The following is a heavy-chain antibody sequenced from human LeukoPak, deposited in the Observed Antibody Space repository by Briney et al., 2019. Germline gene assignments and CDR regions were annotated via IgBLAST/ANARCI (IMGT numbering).Heavy chain of an antibody. V-gene: IGHV3-7*01. D-gene: IGHD1-1*01. Sequence: GGPLRLSCVASGFSFSTNWMDWVRQAPGKGLEWVANIKRDGSGKNYVDCGKARFTISRDNAKNSLYLEMNSLRAEDTAVYYCAKEGNWNLDYWGQGALVTASS. J-gene: IGHJ4*02. CDR3: AKEGNWNLDY. CDR2: IKRDGSGK. CDR1: GFSFSTNW.